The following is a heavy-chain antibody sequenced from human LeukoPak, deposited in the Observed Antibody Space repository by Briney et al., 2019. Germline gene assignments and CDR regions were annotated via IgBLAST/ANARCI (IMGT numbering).Heavy chain of an antibody. CDR1: ADSISSGDYY. V-gene: IGHV4-30-4*01. J-gene: IGHJ5*02. D-gene: IGHD6-6*01. CDR3: ARYSSSSRSPRWFDP. Sequence: SETLSLTCTVSADSISSGDYYWSWIRQPPGKGLEWIGYIYYSGSTYYNPSLQSRVTISVDTSKNQFSLKLSSVTAADTAVYYCARYSSSSRSPRWFDPWGQGILVTVSS. CDR2: IYYSGST.